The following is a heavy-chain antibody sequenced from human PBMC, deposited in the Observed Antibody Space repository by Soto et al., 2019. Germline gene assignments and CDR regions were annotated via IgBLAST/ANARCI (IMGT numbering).Heavy chain of an antibody. Sequence: ETLSLTCAVYGGSFIGYDWSWIRQTPGKGLEWIGEINHVGITKYNPSLNSRVSISGDTSKNQFSLRLSSVTAADTAVYYCARHLPRDGWYSPFEYWGQGTMVTVS. D-gene: IGHD6-19*01. CDR3: ARHLPRDGWYSPFEY. CDR1: GGSFIGYD. V-gene: IGHV4-34*01. J-gene: IGHJ4*02. CDR2: INHVGIT.